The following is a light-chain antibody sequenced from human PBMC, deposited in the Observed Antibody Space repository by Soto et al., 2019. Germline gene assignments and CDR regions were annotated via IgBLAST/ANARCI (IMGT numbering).Light chain of an antibody. Sequence: EVVLTQSPATLSLSPGERAALSCRASESVSYYLAWYQQKPGQAPRLLIYDASNRATGIPARFSGTGSGTDFNLTISSPEPEDFAVYYCQQRSNWPPWTFGQGTKVEIK. CDR3: QQRSNWPPWT. CDR2: DAS. CDR1: ESVSYY. J-gene: IGKJ1*01. V-gene: IGKV3-11*01.